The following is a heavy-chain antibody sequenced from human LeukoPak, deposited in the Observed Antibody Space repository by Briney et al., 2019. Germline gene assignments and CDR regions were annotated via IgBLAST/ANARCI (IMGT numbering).Heavy chain of an antibody. D-gene: IGHD3-9*01. CDR3: ARGFSLRYFDWLLGVSDY. V-gene: IGHV1-2*02. CDR1: GYTFTGYY. J-gene: IGHJ4*02. CDR2: INPNSGGT. Sequence: ASVKVSCKASGYTFTGYYMHWVRQAPGQGLEWMGWINPNSGGTNYAQKFQGRVTMTRDTSISTAYMELSRLRSDDTTVYYCARGFSLRYFDWLLGVSDYWGQGTLVTVSS.